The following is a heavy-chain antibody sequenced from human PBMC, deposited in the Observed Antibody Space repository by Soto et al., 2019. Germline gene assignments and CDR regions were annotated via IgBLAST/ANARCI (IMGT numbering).Heavy chain of an antibody. CDR3: ARDDVLCDGGRCYGVPLDV. D-gene: IGHD2-15*01. J-gene: IGHJ6*04. V-gene: IGHV3-33*08. CDR2: IWYDGSNK. CDR1: GGTCSNYG. Sequence: LRLWCAAAGGTCSNYGIRWVRQAQGKGLEWVAVIWYDGSNKYYADSVKGRFTISRDTSKNTLYLQMNSLRAEDTAVYYCARDDVLCDGGRCYGVPLDVWGKGTTVTVSS.